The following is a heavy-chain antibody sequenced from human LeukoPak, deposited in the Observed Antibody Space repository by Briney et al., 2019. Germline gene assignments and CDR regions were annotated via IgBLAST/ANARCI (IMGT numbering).Heavy chain of an antibody. J-gene: IGHJ4*02. CDR3: ARDFTNYYDSSGYHFDY. CDR1: GYTFTSYD. D-gene: IGHD3-22*01. V-gene: IGHV1-8*01. CDR2: MNPNSGNT. Sequence: GASVKVSCKASGYTFTSYDINWVRQATGQGLEWMGWMNPNSGNTGYAQKFQGRVAMTRNTSISTAYMELSSLRSEDTAVYYCARDFTNYYDSSGYHFDYWGQGTLVTVSS.